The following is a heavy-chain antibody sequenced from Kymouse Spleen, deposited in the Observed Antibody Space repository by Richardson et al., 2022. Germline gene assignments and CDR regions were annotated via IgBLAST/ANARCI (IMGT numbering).Heavy chain of an antibody. V-gene: IGHV3-9*01. CDR1: GFTFDDYA. Sequence: EVQLVESGGGLVQPGRSLRLSCAASGFTFDDYAMHWVRQAPGKGLEWVSGISWNSGSIGYADSVKGRFTISRDNAKNSLYLQMNSLRAEDTALYYCAKALSGYDWAYFDYWGQGTLVTVSS. J-gene: IGHJ4*02. D-gene: IGHD5-12*01. CDR2: ISWNSGSI. CDR3: AKALSGYDWAYFDY.